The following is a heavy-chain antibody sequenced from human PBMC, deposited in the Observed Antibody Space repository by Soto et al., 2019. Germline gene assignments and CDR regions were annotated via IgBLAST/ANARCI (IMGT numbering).Heavy chain of an antibody. J-gene: IGHJ3*02. Sequence: EVQLVESGGGLVKPGGSLRLSCAASGFTFSRNSMNWVRQAPGKGLEWVSSISSSSSYIYYADSVKGRFTISRDNAKNSLYLQMTSLGAEDTAVYYCARHGNWIYGTFNDAFDNWGQGTMVTASS. CDR1: GFTFSRNS. V-gene: IGHV3-21*01. CDR2: ISSSSSYI. D-gene: IGHD1-7*01. CDR3: ARHGNWIYGTFNDAFDN.